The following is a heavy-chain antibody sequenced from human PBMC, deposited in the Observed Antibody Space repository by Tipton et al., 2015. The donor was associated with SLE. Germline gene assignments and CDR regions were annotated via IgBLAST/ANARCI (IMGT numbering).Heavy chain of an antibody. CDR2: IYHSGST. CDR3: ARVPCSSTSCSDAFDI. J-gene: IGHJ3*02. Sequence: TLSLTCTVSGYSISSGYYWGWIRQPPGKGLEWIGSIYHSGSTYYNPSLKSRVTISVDTSKNQFSLKLSSVTAADTAVYYCARVPCSSTSCSDAFDIWGQGTMVTVSS. D-gene: IGHD2-2*01. CDR1: GYSISSGYY. V-gene: IGHV4-38-2*02.